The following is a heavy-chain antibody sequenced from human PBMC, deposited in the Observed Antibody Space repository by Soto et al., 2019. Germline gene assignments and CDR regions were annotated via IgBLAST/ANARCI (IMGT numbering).Heavy chain of an antibody. D-gene: IGHD4-4*01. V-gene: IGHV3-23*01. CDR1: GFTFSSFD. CDR2: ITASGANT. J-gene: IGHJ4*02. CDR3: AGADTVATYLDY. Sequence: GGSLRLSCATSGFTFSSFDMNWVRQAPGKGLEWVSAITASGANTFYADSVKGRFTISRDNSKDTLYLHMNSLRAEDTAVYYCAGADTVATYLDYWGQGTLVTVSS.